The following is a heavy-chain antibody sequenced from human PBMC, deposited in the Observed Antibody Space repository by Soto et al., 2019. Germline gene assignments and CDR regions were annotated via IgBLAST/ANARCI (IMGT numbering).Heavy chain of an antibody. J-gene: IGHJ4*02. D-gene: IGHD3-3*01. V-gene: IGHV3-74*01. CDR3: ARGPTYYDFWSGYHGY. CDR1: GFTFSSYW. Sequence: PGGSLRLSCAASGFTFSSYWMHWVRQAPGKGLVWVSRINSDGSSTSYADSVKGRFTISRDNAKNTLYLQMNSLRAEDTAVYYCARGPTYYDFWSGYHGYWGQGTLVTVSS. CDR2: INSDGSST.